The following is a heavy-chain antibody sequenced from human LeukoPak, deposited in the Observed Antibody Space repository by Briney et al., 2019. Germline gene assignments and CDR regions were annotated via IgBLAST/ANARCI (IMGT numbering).Heavy chain of an antibody. CDR2: ISPNSGGT. J-gene: IGHJ4*02. CDR3: ARDSSSWYDSGFGFDY. D-gene: IGHD6-13*01. V-gene: IGHV1-2*02. Sequence: ASVKVSCKASGYTFTGYYMHWVRQAPGQGLEWMGWISPNSGGTNYAQKFQGRVTMTRDTSISTAYMELSRLRSDDTAVYYCARDSSSWYDSGFGFDYWGQGTLVTVSS. CDR1: GYTFTGYY.